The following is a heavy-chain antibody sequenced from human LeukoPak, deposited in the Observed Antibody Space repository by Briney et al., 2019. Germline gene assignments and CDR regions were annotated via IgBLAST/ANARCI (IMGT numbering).Heavy chain of an antibody. CDR3: AKLRGSGWYFDY. J-gene: IGHJ4*02. CDR2: IRYDGSNK. Sequence: PGGSLRLSCAASGFIFNSYGMHWVRQAPGKGLEWVAFIRYDGSNKYYADSVKGRFTISRDNSKNTLYLQMNSLRAEDTAVYYCAKLRGSGWYFDYWGQGTLVTVSS. V-gene: IGHV3-30*02. CDR1: GFIFNSYG. D-gene: IGHD6-19*01.